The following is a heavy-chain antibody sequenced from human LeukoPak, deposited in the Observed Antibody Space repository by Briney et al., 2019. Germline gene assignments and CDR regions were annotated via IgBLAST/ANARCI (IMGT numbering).Heavy chain of an antibody. CDR3: ARDHFYYYDSSGYYPVVDY. CDR2: IKQDGSEK. CDR1: GFTFSNYW. Sequence: PGGSLRLSCAASGFTFSNYWMSWVRQAPGKGLEWVANIKQDGSEKYYVDSVKGRLTISRDNAKKSLYLQMNSLRAEDTAVYYCARDHFYYYDSSGYYPVVDYWGQGILVTVSS. V-gene: IGHV3-7*01. D-gene: IGHD3-22*01. J-gene: IGHJ4*02.